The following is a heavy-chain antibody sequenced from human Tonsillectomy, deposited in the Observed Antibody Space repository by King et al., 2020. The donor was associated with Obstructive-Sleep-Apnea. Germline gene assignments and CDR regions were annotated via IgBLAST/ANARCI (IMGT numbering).Heavy chain of an antibody. J-gene: IGHJ3*02. V-gene: IGHV4-31*03. CDR3: ARDRWADGAFDI. Sequence: QLQESGPGLVKPSQTLSLTCTVSGGSISSGGYYWSWIRQHPGKGLEWIGYIYYSGSTYYNPSLKSRVTISGDTSKNQFSLNLSFVTAADTAVYYCARDRWADGAFDIWGQGTMVTVSS. CDR2: IYYSGST. D-gene: IGHD4-23*01. CDR1: GGSISSGGYY.